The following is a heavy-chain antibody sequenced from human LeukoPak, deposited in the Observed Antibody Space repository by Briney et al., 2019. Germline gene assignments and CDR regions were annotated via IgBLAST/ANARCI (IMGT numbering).Heavy chain of an antibody. J-gene: IGHJ4*02. CDR1: EFTVSSNY. CDR3: AIQLVS. CDR2: IYPGGTT. Sequence: GGSLRLSCAASEFTVSSNYMAWVRQAPGKGLEWVSIIYPGGTTYYTDSVRGRFTISRDNSKNTLYLQMNSLRAEDTAVYYCAIQLVSWGQGTLVTVSS. V-gene: IGHV3-66*04.